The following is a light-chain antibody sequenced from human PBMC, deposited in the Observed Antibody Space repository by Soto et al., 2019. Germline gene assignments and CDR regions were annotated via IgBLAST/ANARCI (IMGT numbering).Light chain of an antibody. CDR3: QHRSNWPLT. V-gene: IGKV3-11*01. Sequence: PGEIGTRSCGASQSVSSYLAWYQQKPGQAPRLLIYDASNRATGIPARFSGSGSGTDFTLTISSLEPEDFAVYYCQHRSNWPLTFGGGTKVDIK. J-gene: IGKJ4*01. CDR2: DAS. CDR1: QSVSSY.